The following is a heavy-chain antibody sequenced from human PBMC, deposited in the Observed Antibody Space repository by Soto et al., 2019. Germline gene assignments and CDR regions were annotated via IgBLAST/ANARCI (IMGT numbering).Heavy chain of an antibody. CDR2: FDPEDGET. D-gene: IGHD6-13*01. V-gene: IGHV1-24*01. CDR1: RYTLTELS. CDR3: ATAHYTSSSWYSITGY. J-gene: IGHJ4*02. Sequence: QVQLVQSGAEVKKPGASVKVSCKVSRYTLTELSMHWVRQAPGKGLEWMGGFDPEDGETIYAQKFQGRVTMTEDTSTDTAYMELSSLRSEDTAVYYCATAHYTSSSWYSITGYWGQGTLVTVSS.